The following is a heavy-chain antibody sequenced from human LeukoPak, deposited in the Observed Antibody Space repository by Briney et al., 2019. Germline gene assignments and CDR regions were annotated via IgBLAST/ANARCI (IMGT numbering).Heavy chain of an antibody. D-gene: IGHD5-18*01. J-gene: IGHJ4*02. V-gene: IGHV1-69*04. Sequence: SVKVSCKASGGTFSSYAISWVRQAPGQGLEWMGRIIPILGIANYAQKFQGRVTITANKSTSTAYMELSSLRSEDTAVYYCARSGYSYDFPFDYWGQGTLVTVSS. CDR3: ARSGYSYDFPFDY. CDR1: GGTFSSYA. CDR2: IIPILGIA.